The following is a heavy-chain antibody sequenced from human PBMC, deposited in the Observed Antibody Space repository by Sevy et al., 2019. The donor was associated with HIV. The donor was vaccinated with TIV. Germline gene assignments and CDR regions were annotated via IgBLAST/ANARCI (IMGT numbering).Heavy chain of an antibody. Sequence: GGSLRLSCAASGFTFSSYAMHWVRQAPGKGLEWVAVISYDGSNKYYADSVKGRFSISRDNSKNTPYLQMNSLRAEDTAVYYCSRDHFTMVRGIDYWGQGTLVTVSS. D-gene: IGHD3-10*01. J-gene: IGHJ4*02. V-gene: IGHV3-30-3*01. CDR3: SRDHFTMVRGIDY. CDR2: ISYDGSNK. CDR1: GFTFSSYA.